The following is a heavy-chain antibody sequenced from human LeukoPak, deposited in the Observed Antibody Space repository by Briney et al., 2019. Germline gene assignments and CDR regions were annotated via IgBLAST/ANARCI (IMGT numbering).Heavy chain of an antibody. D-gene: IGHD3-22*01. V-gene: IGHV3-48*03. J-gene: IGHJ3*02. CDR3: AREIKSFGYYDSSGYYRGSAFDI. CDR1: GFTFSSYE. Sequence: PGGSLRPSCAASGFTFSSYEMNWVRQAPGKGLEWVSYISSSGSTIYYADSVKGRFTISRDNAKNSLYLQMNSLRAEDTAVYYCAREIKSFGYYDSSGYYRGSAFDIWGQGTMVTVSS. CDR2: ISSSGSTI.